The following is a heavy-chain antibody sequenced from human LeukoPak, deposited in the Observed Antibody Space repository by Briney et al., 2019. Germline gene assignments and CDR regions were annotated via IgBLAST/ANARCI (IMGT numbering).Heavy chain of an antibody. Sequence: GGSLRLSCAASGFTFSSYGMHWVRQAPGKGLEWVAVISYDGSNKYYADSVKGRFTISRDNSKNTLYLQMNSLRAEDTAVYYCAKGSEQQLVNYYYYGMDVWGQGTTVTVSS. CDR2: ISYDGSNK. V-gene: IGHV3-30*18. D-gene: IGHD6-13*01. J-gene: IGHJ6*02. CDR1: GFTFSSYG. CDR3: AKGSEQQLVNYYYYGMDV.